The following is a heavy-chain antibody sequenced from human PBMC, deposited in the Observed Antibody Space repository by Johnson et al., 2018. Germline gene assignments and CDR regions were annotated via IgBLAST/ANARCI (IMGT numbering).Heavy chain of an antibody. CDR3: AKTRSITAMVFDYYYGMDV. D-gene: IGHD5-18*01. CDR2: ISGSGSTT. J-gene: IGHJ6*02. V-gene: IGHV3-23*04. Sequence: EVQLVESGGGLVQPGGSLRLSCAASGFTFSSYAMSWVRQAPGKGLEWVSAISGSGSTTYYADSVKGRFTISRDNSKNTRYLQMNSLRAEDKAVYYGAKTRSITAMVFDYYYGMDVWGQGTTVTVSS. CDR1: GFTFSSYA.